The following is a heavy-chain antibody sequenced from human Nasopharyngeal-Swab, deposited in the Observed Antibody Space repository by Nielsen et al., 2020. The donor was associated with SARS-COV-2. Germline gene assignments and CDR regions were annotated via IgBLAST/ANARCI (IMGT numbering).Heavy chain of an antibody. D-gene: IGHD2-2*01. CDR3: GRGACSITTCYENVDV. CDR2: VDSSGST. Sequence: SGTLSLTCTVSGGSISSYYWSWIRQPPGKGLEWIGCVDSSGSTNYKPSLKSRVTISVDTSKNQFSLNLSSVTAADTAVYYCGRGACSITTCYENVDVWGQGTTVTVSS. CDR1: GGSISSYY. J-gene: IGHJ6*02. V-gene: IGHV4-59*13.